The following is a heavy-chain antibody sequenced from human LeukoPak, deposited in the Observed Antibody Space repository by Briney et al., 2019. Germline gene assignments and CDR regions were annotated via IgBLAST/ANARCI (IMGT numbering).Heavy chain of an antibody. Sequence: GGSLRLSRAASGFTFSDYYMSWIRQAPGKGLEWVSYISSSGSTIYYADSVKGRFTISRDNAKNSLYLQMNSLRAEDTAVYYCARGLTYYYDSSGLIWGQGTLVTVSS. CDR2: ISSSGSTI. CDR1: GFTFSDYY. D-gene: IGHD3-22*01. CDR3: ARGLTYYYDSSGLI. V-gene: IGHV3-11*01. J-gene: IGHJ4*02.